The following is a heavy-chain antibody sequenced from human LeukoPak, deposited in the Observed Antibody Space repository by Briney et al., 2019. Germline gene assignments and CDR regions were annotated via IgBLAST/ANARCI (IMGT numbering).Heavy chain of an antibody. CDR3: ARAREDSGWYAGGDY. J-gene: IGHJ4*02. Sequence: GGSLRLSCAASGFTFSSYAMHWVRQAPGKGLEYVSAISSNGGSTYYTNSMKGRFTISRDNSKNTLYLQMGSLRAEDMAVYYCARAREDSGWYAGGDYWGQGTLVTVSS. CDR2: ISSNGGST. V-gene: IGHV3-64*01. D-gene: IGHD6-19*01. CDR1: GFTFSSYA.